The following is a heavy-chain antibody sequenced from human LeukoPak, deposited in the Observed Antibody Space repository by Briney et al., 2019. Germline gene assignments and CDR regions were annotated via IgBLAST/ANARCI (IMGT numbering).Heavy chain of an antibody. D-gene: IGHD6-25*01. CDR2: INEDGSAK. V-gene: IGHV3-7*02. J-gene: IGHJ4*02. Sequence: PGGSLRLSCAASRFTFSPYWMTRVRQAPGKGLEWVAYINEDGSAKFYVDSVKGRFTISRDNAKNLVYLQMNSLRAEDTALYYCASGLHSGLDHWGQGTLVTVSS. CDR1: RFTFSPYW. CDR3: ASGLHSGLDH.